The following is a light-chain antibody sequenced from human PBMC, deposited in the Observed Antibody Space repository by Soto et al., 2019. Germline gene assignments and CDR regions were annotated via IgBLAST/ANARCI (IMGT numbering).Light chain of an antibody. CDR2: EVT. V-gene: IGLV2-23*02. CDR3: SSYAGSSTFV. J-gene: IGLJ1*01. Sequence: QSALTQPASVSGSPGQSITISCTGSSSDVGSYNLVSWFQQHPGKAPKLMISEVTKRPSGVSNRFSASKSGNTASLTISGLQAEDEADYYCSSYAGSSTFVFGTGTKLTVL. CDR1: SSDVGSYNL.